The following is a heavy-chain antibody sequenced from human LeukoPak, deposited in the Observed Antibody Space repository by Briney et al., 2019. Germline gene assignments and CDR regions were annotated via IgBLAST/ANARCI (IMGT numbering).Heavy chain of an antibody. Sequence: PSETLSLTCSVSGDSINMSRYYWGWIRQSPGKGLEWIGSIFYSGTTYYNPSLNSRVTISVDTSKNQFSLKLSSVTAADTAVYYCARATRVTVTTSIDYWGQGTLVTVSS. J-gene: IGHJ4*02. V-gene: IGHV4-39*07. D-gene: IGHD4-17*01. CDR2: IFYSGTT. CDR1: GDSINMSRYY. CDR3: ARATRVTVTTSIDY.